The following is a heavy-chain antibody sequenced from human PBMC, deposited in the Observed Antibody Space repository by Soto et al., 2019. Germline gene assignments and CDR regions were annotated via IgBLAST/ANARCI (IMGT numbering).Heavy chain of an antibody. D-gene: IGHD5-12*01. CDR2: IYDSGSS. CDR1: GCSVSSGDYF. V-gene: IGHV4-30-4*01. J-gene: IGHJ4*02. CDR3: AREKGYISGPKNFDS. Sequence: SETLSLACAFTGCSVSSGDYFWSWIRQPPGKGLEWIGYIYDSGSSYYNPSLKSRVTMSVDTSKNQFSLKLRSVTAADTAMYYCAREKGYISGPKNFDSWGQGTLVTVSS.